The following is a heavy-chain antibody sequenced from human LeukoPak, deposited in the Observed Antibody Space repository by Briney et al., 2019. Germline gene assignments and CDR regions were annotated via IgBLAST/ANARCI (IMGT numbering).Heavy chain of an antibody. J-gene: IGHJ4*02. D-gene: IGHD3-16*01. Sequence: GGSLRLSCAASGFTFSSYAMSWVRQAPGKGLEWVSIIYSGGTTYYADSVKGRFTISRDNSKNTLYLQMNSLRAEDTAVYYCARDDYVWGSYSYWGQGTLVTVSS. CDR2: IYSGGTT. CDR1: GFTFSSYA. V-gene: IGHV3-66*01. CDR3: ARDDYVWGSYSY.